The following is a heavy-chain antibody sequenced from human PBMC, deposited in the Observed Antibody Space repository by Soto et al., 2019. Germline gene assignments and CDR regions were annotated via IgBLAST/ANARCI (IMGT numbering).Heavy chain of an antibody. CDR1: GFTFSDYY. J-gene: IGHJ6*02. CDR3: ARDSSSIAARPYYYGMDV. CDR2: ISSSGSTI. D-gene: IGHD6-6*01. Sequence: QVQLVESGGGLVKPGGSLRLSCAASGFTFSDYYMSWIRQAPGKGLEWVSYISSSGSTIYYADSVKGRFTICRDNAKNSLYLQMNSLRAEDTAVYYCARDSSSIAARPYYYGMDVWGQGTTVTVSS. V-gene: IGHV3-11*01.